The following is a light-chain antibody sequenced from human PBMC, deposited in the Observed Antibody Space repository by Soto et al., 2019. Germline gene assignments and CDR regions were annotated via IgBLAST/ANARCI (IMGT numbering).Light chain of an antibody. V-gene: IGKV1-39*01. J-gene: IGKJ4*01. CDR3: QQSYSSPRLT. CDR2: AAL. CDR1: QSISYH. Sequence: ASQSISYHLNWYQQKPGKAPKLLIYAALSLQSGVPSRFSGSASGTDFTLTITSLQPEDFATYYCQQSYSSPRLTFGGGTKVDIK.